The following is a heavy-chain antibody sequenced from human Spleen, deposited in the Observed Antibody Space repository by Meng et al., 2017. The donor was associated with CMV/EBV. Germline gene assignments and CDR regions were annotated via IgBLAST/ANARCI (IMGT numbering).Heavy chain of an antibody. CDR2: IYHSGST. J-gene: IGHJ4*02. CDR3: ARYCGGDCYGFDY. Sequence: VSGSPISSGDDYWSWVRQPQGKSVEWIGHIYHSGSTYYNPSLERRVSMSLDMSKNQFSLKLRSVTAADTAVYYCARYCGGDCYGFDYWGQGTLVTVSS. D-gene: IGHD2-21*02. V-gene: IGHV4-30-4*01. CDR1: GSPISSGDDY.